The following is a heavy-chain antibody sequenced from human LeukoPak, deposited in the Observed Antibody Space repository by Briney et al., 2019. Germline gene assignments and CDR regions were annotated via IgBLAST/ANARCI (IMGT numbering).Heavy chain of an antibody. J-gene: IGHJ5*02. D-gene: IGHD3-9*01. CDR1: GGSISSYI. CDR3: ARHVRGLYYDLLTTEFDP. CDR2: ISYSGST. V-gene: IGHV4-59*08. Sequence: SETLSLTCTVSGGSISSYIWSWIRQPPGKGLERIGYISYSGSTDYNPSLKSRVTILVDTSKNQFSLKLSSVTAADTAVYYCARHVRGLYYDLLTTEFDPWGQGTLVTVSS.